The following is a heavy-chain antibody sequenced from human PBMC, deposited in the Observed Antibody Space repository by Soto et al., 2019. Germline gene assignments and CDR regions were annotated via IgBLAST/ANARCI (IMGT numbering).Heavy chain of an antibody. J-gene: IGHJ4*02. Sequence: PGGSLRLSCEASGFTFSSNAMTWVRQAPGKGLEWVSAISGGGGSTYYADSVAGRFTISRDNSRHTLYLQMNSLRAEDMAIYYCAKALGRDFSDFDSWGQGTQVTVSS. V-gene: IGHV3-23*01. D-gene: IGHD3-10*01. CDR1: GFTFSSNA. CDR2: ISGGGGST. CDR3: AKALGRDFSDFDS.